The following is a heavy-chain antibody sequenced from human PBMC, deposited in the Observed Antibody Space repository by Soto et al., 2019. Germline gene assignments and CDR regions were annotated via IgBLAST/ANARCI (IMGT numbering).Heavy chain of an antibody. Sequence: LRLSCAASGFTFSSYAMSWVRQAPGKGLEWVSAISGSGGSTYYADSVKGRFTISRDNSKNTLYLQMNSLRAEDTAVYYCAKVGCSGGSCYPFDPWGQGTLVTVSS. CDR1: GFTFSSYA. V-gene: IGHV3-23*01. CDR3: AKVGCSGGSCYPFDP. CDR2: ISGSGGST. D-gene: IGHD2-15*01. J-gene: IGHJ5*02.